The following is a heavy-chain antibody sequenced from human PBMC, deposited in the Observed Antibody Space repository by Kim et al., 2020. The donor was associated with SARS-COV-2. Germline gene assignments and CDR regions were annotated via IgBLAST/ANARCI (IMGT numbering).Heavy chain of an antibody. D-gene: IGHD6-19*01. Sequence: NKRYSQKFQGRVSITRETSAATAYLELGGLISEDTAVYYCAREAVAGSFDYWGQGTLVTVSS. V-gene: IGHV1-3*01. CDR3: AREAVAGSFDY. J-gene: IGHJ4*02. CDR2: NK.